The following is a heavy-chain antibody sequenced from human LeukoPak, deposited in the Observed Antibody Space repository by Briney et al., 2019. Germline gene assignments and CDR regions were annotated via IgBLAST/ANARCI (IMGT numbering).Heavy chain of an antibody. J-gene: IGHJ5*02. CDR3: ARGSGSYSFNLLGFDP. V-gene: IGHV3-48*01. D-gene: IGHD1-26*01. CDR1: GFTFSIYS. CDR2: ISSSSGTI. Sequence: GGSLRLSCAASGFTFSIYSMNWVRQAPGKGLEWLSYISSSSGTIYYADSVRGRFTISRDNAKNSVYLQMNNLRVEDTAVYYCARGSGSYSFNLLGFDPWGQGTLVTVSS.